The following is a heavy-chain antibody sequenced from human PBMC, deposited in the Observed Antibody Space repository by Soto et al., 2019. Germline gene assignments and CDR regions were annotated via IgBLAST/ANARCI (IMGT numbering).Heavy chain of an antibody. Sequence: GASVKVSCKASGYTFTSYYMHWVRQAPGQGLEWMGIINPSGGSTSYAQKFQGRVTMTRDTSTSTVYMELSSLRSEDTAVYYCARGLSGCSSTSSYGGNYYGMDVWGKETTVRVSS. D-gene: IGHD2-2*01. CDR3: ARGLSGCSSTSSYGGNYYGMDV. J-gene: IGHJ6*01. CDR2: INPSGGST. CDR1: GYTFTSYY. V-gene: IGHV1-46*01.